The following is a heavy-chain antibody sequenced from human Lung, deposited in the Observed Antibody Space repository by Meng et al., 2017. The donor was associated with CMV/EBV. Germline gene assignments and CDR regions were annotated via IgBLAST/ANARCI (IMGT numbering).Heavy chain of an antibody. V-gene: IGHV1-2*02. CDR1: GYTFTGFY. CDR2: ISPNTGGT. D-gene: IGHD3-10*01. J-gene: IGHJ4*02. CDR3: ARQADYYGSGSHFDS. Sequence: QADLVQSGAEVKKPGASLKVSCKTSGYTFTGFYVHWVRQAPGQGLEWMGWISPNTGGTNYAQKFQGRVTMTEDTSISTAYMELRSLRFDDTAVYYCARQADYYGSGSHFDSWGQGTPVTVSS.